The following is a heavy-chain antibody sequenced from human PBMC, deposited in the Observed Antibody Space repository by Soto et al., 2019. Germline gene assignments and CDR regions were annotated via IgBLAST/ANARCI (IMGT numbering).Heavy chain of an antibody. V-gene: IGHV3-11*01. CDR3: VKGGAWFWELFP. Sequence: QVQLVESGGGLVKPGGSLRLSCAASGFTYSDYYMSWIRQAPGKGLEWVTYISNSGRTIYYADSVQGRFTVSRDNAKNTLYRQMIGRRAEDTAGYCCVKGGAWFWELFPFGQGALVTVSS. CDR2: ISNSGRTI. CDR1: GFTYSDYY. D-gene: IGHD3-10*01. J-gene: IGHJ5*02.